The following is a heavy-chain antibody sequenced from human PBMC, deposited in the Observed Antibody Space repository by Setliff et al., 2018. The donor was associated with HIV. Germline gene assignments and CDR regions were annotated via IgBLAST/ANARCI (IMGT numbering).Heavy chain of an antibody. CDR3: TRGMRPMVKRVPFDY. J-gene: IGHJ4*02. V-gene: IGHV3-49*03. CDR1: GFTFGEYG. CDR2: IRSRPFGGTT. Sequence: GSLRLSCLGSGFTFGEYGMSWFRQAPGKGLEWVGFIRSRPFGGTTEYAASVKGRFTISRDDSKSIAYLQMNSLKSADAAVYYCTRGMRPMVKRVPFDYWGQGTLVTVSS. D-gene: IGHD2-15*01.